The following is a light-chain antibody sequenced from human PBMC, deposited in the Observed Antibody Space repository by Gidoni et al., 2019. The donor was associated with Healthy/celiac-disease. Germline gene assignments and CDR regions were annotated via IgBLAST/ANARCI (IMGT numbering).Light chain of an antibody. CDR1: QSVSSN. V-gene: IGKV3-15*01. Sequence: DIVMTPPPATLSVSPGERATLSCRASQSVSSNLAWYQQKPGQAPRLIIYGASTRATGIPARFSGSGSGTEFTLTISSLQSEDFAVYYCQQYNNWPPITFGQGTRLEIK. CDR2: GAS. J-gene: IGKJ5*01. CDR3: QQYNNWPPIT.